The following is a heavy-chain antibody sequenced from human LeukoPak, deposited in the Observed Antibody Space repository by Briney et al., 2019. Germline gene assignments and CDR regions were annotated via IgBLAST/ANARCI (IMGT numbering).Heavy chain of an antibody. D-gene: IGHD3-10*01. CDR3: ARGWPYSYYYGSGSYFDY. J-gene: IGHJ4*02. CDR2: INHSGST. V-gene: IGHV4-34*01. Sequence: SETLSLTCAVHGGSFSGYYWSWIRQPPGKGLEWLGEINHSGSTNYNPSLKSRVTISVDTSKNQFSLKLSSVTAADTAVYYCARGWPYSYYYGSGSYFDYWGQGTLVTASS. CDR1: GGSFSGYY.